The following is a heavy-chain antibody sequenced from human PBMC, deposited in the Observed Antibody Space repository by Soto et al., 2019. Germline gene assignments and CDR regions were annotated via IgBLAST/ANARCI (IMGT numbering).Heavy chain of an antibody. CDR2: TYYRSKWYN. CDR1: GDSVSSNSAA. V-gene: IGHV6-1*01. D-gene: IGHD3-3*01. J-gene: IGHJ5*02. CDR3: ARDHEFSDFWSGYYTGGGWNWFDP. Sequence: SETLSLTCAISGDSVSSNSAAWNWIRQSPSRGLEWLGRTYYRSKWYNDYAVSVKSRITINPDTSKNQFSLQLNSVTPEDTAVYHCARDHEFSDFWSGYYTGGGWNWFDPWGQGTLVTVSS.